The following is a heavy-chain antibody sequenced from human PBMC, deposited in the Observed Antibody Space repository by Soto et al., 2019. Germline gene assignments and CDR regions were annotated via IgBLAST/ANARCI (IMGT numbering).Heavy chain of an antibody. CDR1: GFSLSTSGMC. CDR2: IDWDDDK. J-gene: IGHJ4*02. Sequence: SGPTLVNPTQTLTLTCTFSGFSLSTSGMCVSWIRQPPGKALEWLARIDWDDDKYYSTSLKTRLTISKDTSKNQVVLTMTNMDPVDTATYYCARTHQYCSGGSCQFTIDYWGQGTLVTVSS. CDR3: ARTHQYCSGGSCQFTIDY. D-gene: IGHD2-15*01. V-gene: IGHV2-70*11.